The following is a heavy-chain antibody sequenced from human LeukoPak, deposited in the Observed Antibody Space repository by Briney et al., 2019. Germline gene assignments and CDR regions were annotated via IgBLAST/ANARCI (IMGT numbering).Heavy chain of an antibody. CDR2: IYSGGST. Sequence: GGSLRLSCAASGFTFSSNYMSWVRQAPGKGLEWVSVIYSGGSTYYADSVKGRFTISRDNSKNTLYLQMNSLRAEDTAVYYCARDHCSSTSCHNDYWGQGTLVTVSS. J-gene: IGHJ4*02. CDR1: GFTFSSNY. V-gene: IGHV3-66*01. D-gene: IGHD2-2*01. CDR3: ARDHCSSTSCHNDY.